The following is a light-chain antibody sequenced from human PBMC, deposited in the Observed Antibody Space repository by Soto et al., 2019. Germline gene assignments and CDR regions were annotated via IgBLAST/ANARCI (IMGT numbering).Light chain of an antibody. J-gene: IGLJ1*01. CDR2: EVS. CDR3: SSYTRSSTPYV. Sequence: QSALTQPASVSGSPGQSITISCTGTSSDVGGYNYVSWYQQHPGKAPKLMIYEVSNRPSRVSNRFSGSKSGNTASLTISGLQAEDEADYYCSSYTRSSTPYVYGTGTKLTVL. CDR1: SSDVGGYNY. V-gene: IGLV2-14*01.